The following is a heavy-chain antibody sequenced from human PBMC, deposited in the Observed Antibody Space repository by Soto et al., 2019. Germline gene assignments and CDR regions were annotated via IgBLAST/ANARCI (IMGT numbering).Heavy chain of an antibody. CDR3: AKDVDYRNYVNSFDY. J-gene: IGHJ4*02. Sequence: EVQLLESGGGLVQPGGSLRLSCAASGFTLSSYAMSWVRQAPGKGLEWVSAISGSGGSTDYADSVKGRFTISRDNSKNTLYLQMNSLRAEDMAVYYCAKDVDYRNYVNSFDYWGQGTLVTVSS. V-gene: IGHV3-23*01. CDR2: ISGSGGST. CDR1: GFTLSSYA. D-gene: IGHD4-4*01.